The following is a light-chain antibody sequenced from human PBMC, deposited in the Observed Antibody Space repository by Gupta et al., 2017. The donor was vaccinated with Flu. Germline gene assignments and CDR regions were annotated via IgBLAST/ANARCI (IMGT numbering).Light chain of an antibody. CDR2: GNN. V-gene: IGLV1-44*01. CDR3: AAWDDSLNGHYV. J-gene: IGLJ1*01. Sequence: QSVLAQPPSASGTPGQRVTISCSGSSSNIGSNTVNWYQQVPGTAPKLLIYGNNQRPSGVPDRFSGSKSGTSASLAMSGLQSEDEADYYCAAWDDSLNGHYVFGTGTKVTVL. CDR1: SSNIGSNT.